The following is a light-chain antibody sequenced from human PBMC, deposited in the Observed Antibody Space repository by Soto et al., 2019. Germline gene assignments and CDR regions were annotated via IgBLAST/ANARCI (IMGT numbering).Light chain of an antibody. Sequence: DIQMTQSPSSLSASVGDRVTITCRASQSITTYLNWYQQKPGKAPKLLIYAASSLQSGVPSRFSGSGSGTDFTPTIGSLQPEDFATYYCQQRYNTPQAIGQGTNLEI. CDR1: QSITTY. V-gene: IGKV1-39*01. CDR2: AAS. CDR3: QQRYNTPQA. J-gene: IGKJ2*01.